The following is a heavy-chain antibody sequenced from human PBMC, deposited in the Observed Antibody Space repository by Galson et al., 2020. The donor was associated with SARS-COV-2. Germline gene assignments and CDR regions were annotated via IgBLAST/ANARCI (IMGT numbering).Heavy chain of an antibody. Sequence: ASVKVCCKASGYTFTSYYIHWVRQAPGQGLEWMGIINPSGGGTTYAQKFQGRVTMTRDTSTSTVYMELSSLRSEDTAVYYCARDSQGGNDYNYLLFWGQGTLVTVSS. CDR3: ARDSQGGNDYNYLLF. V-gene: IGHV1-46*01. CDR1: GYTFTSYY. J-gene: IGHJ4*02. CDR2: INPSGGGT. D-gene: IGHD4-4*01.